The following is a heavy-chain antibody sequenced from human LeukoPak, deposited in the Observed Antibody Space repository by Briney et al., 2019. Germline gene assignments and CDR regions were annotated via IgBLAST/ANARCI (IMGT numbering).Heavy chain of an antibody. V-gene: IGHV3-30*18. J-gene: IGHJ4*02. CDR1: GFTFSSYG. D-gene: IGHD1-26*01. CDR2: ISYDGSNK. Sequence: GGSLRLSCAASGFTFSSYGMHRVRQAPGKGLEWVAVISYDGSNKYYADSVKGRFTISRDNSKNTLYLQMNSLRAEDTAVYYCAKLNSGSSSPLDYWGQGTLVTVSS. CDR3: AKLNSGSSSPLDY.